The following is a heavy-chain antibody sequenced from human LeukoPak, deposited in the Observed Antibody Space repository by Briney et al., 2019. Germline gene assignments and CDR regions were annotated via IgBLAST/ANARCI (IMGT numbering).Heavy chain of an antibody. CDR3: ARVSGEITIFGVVIKDFDC. J-gene: IGHJ4*02. V-gene: IGHV3-7*01. CDR2: IKQEGSEK. Sequence: PGGSLRLSCAASGFTFSSYAMSWVRQAPGKGLEWVANIKQEGSEKYYVDSVKGRFTISRDNAKNSLFLQMNSLRAEDTAVYYCARVSGEITIFGVVIKDFDCWGQGTLVTVSS. D-gene: IGHD3-3*01. CDR1: GFTFSSYA.